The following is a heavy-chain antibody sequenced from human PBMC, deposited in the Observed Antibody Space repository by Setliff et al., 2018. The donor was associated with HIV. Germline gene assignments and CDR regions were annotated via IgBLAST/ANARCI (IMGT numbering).Heavy chain of an antibody. CDR3: TTGTRLVD. CDR1: GFTFSTYA. V-gene: IGHV3-23*01. J-gene: IGHJ4*02. CDR2: IGGSGGST. D-gene: IGHD2-21*01. Sequence: PGGSLRLSCAASGFTFSTYAMSWVRQAPGKGLEWVSVIGGSGGSTYYADSVKGRFTISRNNSKNTLYLQMNSLKIEDTAVYYCTTGTRLVDWGQGALVTVSS.